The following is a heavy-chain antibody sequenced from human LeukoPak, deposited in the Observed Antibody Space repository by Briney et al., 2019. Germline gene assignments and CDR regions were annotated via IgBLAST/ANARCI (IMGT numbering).Heavy chain of an antibody. CDR3: ARELGIEGYWYFDL. CDR1: GFTVRSYD. V-gene: IGHV3-13*05. CDR2: ISTASNP. D-gene: IGHD7-27*01. J-gene: IGHJ2*01. Sequence: GGSLRLSCAASGFTVRSYDMHWVRQVAGKGLEWVSAISTASNPHYAASVQGRFTIFRANAENSLYLQMNSLSAEDTAVYYCARELGIEGYWYFDLWGRGTLFTVSS.